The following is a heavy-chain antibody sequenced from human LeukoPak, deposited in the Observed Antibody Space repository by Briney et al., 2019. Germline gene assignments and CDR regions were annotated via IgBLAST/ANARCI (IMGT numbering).Heavy chain of an antibody. V-gene: IGHV3-23*01. CDR1: GFTFSSYA. J-gene: IGHJ4*02. Sequence: GGSLRLSCAASGFTFSSYAMSWVRQAPGKGLEWVSAISGSGGSTYYADSVKGRFTTSRDNSKNTLYLQMNSLRAEDTAVYYCAKNPGSYRLQHDYWGQGTLVTVSS. CDR3: AKNPGSYRLQHDY. CDR2: ISGSGGST. D-gene: IGHD3-16*02.